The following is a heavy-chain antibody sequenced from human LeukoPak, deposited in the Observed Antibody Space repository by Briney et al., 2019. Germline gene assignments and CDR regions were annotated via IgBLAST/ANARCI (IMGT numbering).Heavy chain of an antibody. CDR1: GGSISSSSYY. CDR3: ARGIGYSYGYDHNWFDP. CDR2: IYYSGST. J-gene: IGHJ5*02. Sequence: SEALSLPFTVSGGSISSSSYYWGWIRPPPGKGLEWIGIIYYSGSTYYNPSLKSRVTISVDTSKNQFSLKLSSVTAADTAVYYCARGIGYSYGYDHNWFDPWGQGTLVTVSS. V-gene: IGHV4-39*07. D-gene: IGHD5-18*01.